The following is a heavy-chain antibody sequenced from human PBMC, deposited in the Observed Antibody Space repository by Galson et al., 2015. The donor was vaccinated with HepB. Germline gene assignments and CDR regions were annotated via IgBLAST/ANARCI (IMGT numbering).Heavy chain of an antibody. J-gene: IGHJ5*02. CDR3: ARDVPPGYSGTFPDT. V-gene: IGHV1-2*02. Sequence: SVKVSCKASGYTFTDYYLHWVRQAPGQALEWMGRINPDTGSATYTQKFQDRVTMTRDTSISTAYLDLSRLTYDDTAVYYCARDVPPGYSGTFPDTWGQGTLVTVSS. D-gene: IGHD5-12*01. CDR1: GYTFTDYY. CDR2: INPDTGSA.